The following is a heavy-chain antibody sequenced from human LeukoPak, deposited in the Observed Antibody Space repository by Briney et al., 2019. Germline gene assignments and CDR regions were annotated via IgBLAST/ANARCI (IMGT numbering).Heavy chain of an antibody. Sequence: PSETLSLTCAVYGGSFSGYYWSWIRQPPGKGLEWIGEINHSGSTNYNPSLKSRVTISVDTSKNQFSLKLSSVTAADTAVYYCARGRRYFDWLFPAYYYYYMDVWGKGTTVTVSS. CDR2: INHSGST. CDR1: GGSFSGYY. D-gene: IGHD3-9*01. CDR3: ARGRRYFDWLFPAYYYYYMDV. V-gene: IGHV4-34*01. J-gene: IGHJ6*03.